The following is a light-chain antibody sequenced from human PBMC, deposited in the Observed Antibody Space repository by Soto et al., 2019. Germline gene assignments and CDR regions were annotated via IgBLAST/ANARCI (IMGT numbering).Light chain of an antibody. J-gene: IGKJ5*01. CDR3: QQYDNLLPIT. V-gene: IGKV1-33*01. CDR2: DAC. Sequence: IQMTQSPSSLSASVGDRVTITCQASQHIAKNLNWYQQKPGKAPKLLIYDACSLQTGVPSRFSGSGSATHFTFTISSLQSEDIATYYCQQYDNLLPITFGQGTRLEIK. CDR1: QHIAKN.